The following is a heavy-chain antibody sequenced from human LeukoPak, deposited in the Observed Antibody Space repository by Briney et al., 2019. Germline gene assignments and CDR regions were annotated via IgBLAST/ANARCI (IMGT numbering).Heavy chain of an antibody. CDR3: ARAMHYYDSSGYYDAFDI. CDR2: IYYSGST. D-gene: IGHD3-22*01. J-gene: IGHJ3*02. V-gene: IGHV4-59*01. CDR1: GGSISSYY. Sequence: TPSETLSLTCTVSGGSISSYYWSWIRQPPGKGLEWIGYIYYSGSTNYNPSLKSRVTISVDTSKNQFSLKLSSVTAAGTAVYYCARAMHYYDSSGYYDAFDIWGQGTMVTVSS.